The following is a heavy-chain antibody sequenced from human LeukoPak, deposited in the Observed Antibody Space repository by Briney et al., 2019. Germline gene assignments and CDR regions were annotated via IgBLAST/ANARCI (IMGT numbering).Heavy chain of an antibody. CDR2: ISSSSSTI. Sequence: GGSLRLSCAASGFTFSSYSMNWVRQAPGKGLEWVSYISSSSSTIYYADSVKGRFTISRDNAKNSLYLQTNSLRAEDTAVYYCARDKGFDYWGQGTLVTVSS. V-gene: IGHV3-48*01. CDR1: GFTFSSYS. CDR3: ARDKGFDY. J-gene: IGHJ4*02.